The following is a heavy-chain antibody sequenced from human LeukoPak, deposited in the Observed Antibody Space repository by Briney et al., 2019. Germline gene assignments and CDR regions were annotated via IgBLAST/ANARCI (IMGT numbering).Heavy chain of an antibody. CDR2: MNPNSSNT. Sequence: GASVKVSCKASGYTFTSYDINWVRQATGQGPEWMGWMNPNSSNTGYAQKFQGRVTMTRNTSISPAYMELSSLRSEDTAVYYCARGLIAAAGTGDYYYYMDVWGKGTTVTVSS. J-gene: IGHJ6*03. CDR1: GYTFTSYD. CDR3: ARGLIAAAGTGDYYYYMDV. V-gene: IGHV1-8*01. D-gene: IGHD6-13*01.